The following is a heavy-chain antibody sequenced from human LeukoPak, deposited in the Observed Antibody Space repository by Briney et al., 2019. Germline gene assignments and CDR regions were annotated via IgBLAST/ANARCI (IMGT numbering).Heavy chain of an antibody. V-gene: IGHV3-23*01. Sequence: GGSLRLSCAVSGFTFNSHAMCWVRQAPGKGLEWVSSINISGGSTYYADSVKGRFTISRDNSKNTLYLQMNSLRGEDTALYYCAKEGGDWLTAAAGYLWYFDLWGRATLVTVSS. CDR1: GFTFNSHA. D-gene: IGHD6-13*01. CDR2: INISGGST. CDR3: AKEGGDWLTAAAGYLWYFDL. J-gene: IGHJ2*01.